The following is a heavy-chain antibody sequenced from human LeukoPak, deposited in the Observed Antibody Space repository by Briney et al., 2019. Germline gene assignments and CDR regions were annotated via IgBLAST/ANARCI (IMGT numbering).Heavy chain of an antibody. CDR2: INPFNADA. CDR1: GYTFTGYY. Sequence: GASVKVSCKASGYTFTGYYMHWVRQAPGQGPEWVGWINPFNADAKYAQKFQGRVTMTTDTSTSTAYLELRSLRYDDTAVYYCARGEKSYAYWGQGTLVTVSS. J-gene: IGHJ4*02. CDR3: ARGEKSYAY. D-gene: IGHD2-2*01. V-gene: IGHV1-18*04.